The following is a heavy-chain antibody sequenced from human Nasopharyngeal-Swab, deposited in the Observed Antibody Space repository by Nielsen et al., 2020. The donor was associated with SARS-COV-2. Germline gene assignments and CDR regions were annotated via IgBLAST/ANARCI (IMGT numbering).Heavy chain of an antibody. Sequence: GGSLRLSCAASGFTFSSYSMNWVRQAPGKGLEWVSSISSSSSYIYYADLVKGRFTISRDNAKNSLYLQMNSLRAEDTAVYYCARHLPLRFLEWLFPDYFDYWGQGTLVTVSS. V-gene: IGHV3-21*01. D-gene: IGHD3-3*01. CDR1: GFTFSSYS. CDR2: ISSSSSYI. J-gene: IGHJ4*02. CDR3: ARHLPLRFLEWLFPDYFDY.